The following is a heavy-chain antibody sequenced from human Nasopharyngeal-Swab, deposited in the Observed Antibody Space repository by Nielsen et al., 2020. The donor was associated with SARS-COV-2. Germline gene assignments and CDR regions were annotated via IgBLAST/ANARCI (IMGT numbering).Heavy chain of an antibody. CDR1: EFTFSSYS. J-gene: IGHJ6*02. V-gene: IGHV3-21*01. CDR2: ISSSSSYI. Sequence: GGSLRLSCAASEFTFSSYSMNWVRQAPGKGLEWVSSISSSSSYIYYADSVKGRFTISRDNAKNSLYLQMNSLRAEDTAVYYCARDNKVPAALYYYYGMDVWGQGTTVTVSS. D-gene: IGHD2-2*01. CDR3: ARDNKVPAALYYYYGMDV.